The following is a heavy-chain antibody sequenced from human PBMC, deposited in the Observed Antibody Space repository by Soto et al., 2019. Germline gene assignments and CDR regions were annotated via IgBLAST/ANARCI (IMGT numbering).Heavy chain of an antibody. D-gene: IGHD3-22*01. Sequence: QVQLQESGPGLVKPSQTLSLTCTVSGASISSGDYFWSWIRQPPGKGLEWIGYIYKSGSAYYNPSLGSRLTLSVDTSKNHFSLKLSSVTAADTAVYYCAGEGSSGHEVFFDSWGQGTLVTVSS. CDR1: GASISSGDYF. CDR2: IYKSGSA. CDR3: AGEGSSGHEVFFDS. J-gene: IGHJ4*02. V-gene: IGHV4-30-4*01.